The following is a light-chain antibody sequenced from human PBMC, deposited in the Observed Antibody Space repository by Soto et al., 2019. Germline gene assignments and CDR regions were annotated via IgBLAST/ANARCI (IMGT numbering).Light chain of an antibody. Sequence: QSALTQPPSASGSPGQSVTISCTGTSSDVGGYNSVSWYQQHPGKAPRLMIYEVSKRPSGVADRFSGSKSGSTASLTVSGLQAEDEADYYCSSYAGRLVFGGGTKLTVL. CDR2: EVS. V-gene: IGLV2-8*01. CDR3: SSYAGRLV. CDR1: SSDVGGYNS. J-gene: IGLJ2*01.